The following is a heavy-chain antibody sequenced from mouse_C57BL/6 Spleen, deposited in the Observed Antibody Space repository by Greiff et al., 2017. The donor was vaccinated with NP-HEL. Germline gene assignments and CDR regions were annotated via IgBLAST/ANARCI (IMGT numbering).Heavy chain of an antibody. CDR1: GYAFSSSW. Sequence: QVQLQQSGPELVKPGASVKISCKASGYAFSSSWMNWVKQRPGKGLEWIGRIYPGDGDTNYNGKFKGKATLTADKSSSTAYMQLSSLTSEDSEVYFCAKLWDDYAMDYWGQGTSVTVSS. CDR3: AKLWDDYAMDY. D-gene: IGHD4-1*01. CDR2: IYPGDGDT. V-gene: IGHV1-82*01. J-gene: IGHJ4*01.